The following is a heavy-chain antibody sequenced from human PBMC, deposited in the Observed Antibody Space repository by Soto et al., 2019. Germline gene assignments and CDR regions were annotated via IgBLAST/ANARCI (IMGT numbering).Heavy chain of an antibody. D-gene: IGHD1-26*01. CDR3: AKGLLGGAAS. CDR1: GGSLSGYY. CDR2: INNRGST. Sequence: QLHLQQWGAGLLKPSDTLSLTCAVNGGSLSGYYWSWIRQPPGKGLERIGEINNRGSTDYTPSLKSRVTISADTSKNQLSLKLSSVTAADTAVYYCAKGLLGGAASWGQGTLVTVSS. V-gene: IGHV4-34*01. J-gene: IGHJ3*01.